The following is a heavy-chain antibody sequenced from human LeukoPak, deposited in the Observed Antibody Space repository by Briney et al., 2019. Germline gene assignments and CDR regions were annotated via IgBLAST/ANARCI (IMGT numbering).Heavy chain of an antibody. Sequence: SETLSLTCAVYGGSFSGYYWSWIRQPPGKGLEWIGEINHSGSTNYNPSLKSRVTISVDTSKNQFSLKLSSVTAADTAVYYCARGPSSGWYLFDYWDQGTLVTVSS. CDR1: GGSFSGYY. V-gene: IGHV4-34*01. CDR3: ARGPSSGWYLFDY. J-gene: IGHJ4*02. D-gene: IGHD6-19*01. CDR2: INHSGST.